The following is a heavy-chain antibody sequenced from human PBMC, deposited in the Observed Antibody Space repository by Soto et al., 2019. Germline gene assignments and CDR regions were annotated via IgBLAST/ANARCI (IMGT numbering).Heavy chain of an antibody. CDR1: GFTFTRYS. Sequence: GGSLRLSCAAAGFTFTRYSMDWVRQAPGKGLEWVSSISSTTNYIYYGDSMKGRFTISRDNAKNSMYLEMNSLRAEDKAVYYCARESEDLTSNFDYWGQGTLVTVSS. J-gene: IGHJ4*02. CDR3: ARESEDLTSNFDY. V-gene: IGHV3-21*06. CDR2: ISSTTNYI.